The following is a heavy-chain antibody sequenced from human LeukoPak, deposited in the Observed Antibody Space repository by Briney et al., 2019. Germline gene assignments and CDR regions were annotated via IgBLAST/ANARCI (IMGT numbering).Heavy chain of an antibody. CDR2: IYYSGST. J-gene: IGHJ4*02. D-gene: IGHD3-10*01. V-gene: IGHV4-59*01. Sequence: PSETLSLTCTVSGGSISSYYWSWIRQPPGKGLEWIGYIYYSGSTNYNPSLKSRVTISVDTSKNQFSLKLSSVTAADTAVYYCARRRHYYGSGSYFPLTNWGQGTLVTVSS. CDR3: ARRRHYYGSGSYFPLTN. CDR1: GGSISSYY.